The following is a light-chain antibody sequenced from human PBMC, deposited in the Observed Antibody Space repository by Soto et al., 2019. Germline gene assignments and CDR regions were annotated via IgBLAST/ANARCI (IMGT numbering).Light chain of an antibody. V-gene: IGLV2-8*01. J-gene: IGLJ2*01. CDR1: NSDLGAFTS. CDR3: SSYAVNKKLL. Sequence: QSALSQPPSASGSPGQSVTISCTGTNSDLGAFTSVSWYQQHPGRAPRLIIYEVTKRPSGVPDRFSGSKSGNTASLTVSGLHVDDEADYFCSSYAVNKKLLFGGGTKLTVL. CDR2: EVT.